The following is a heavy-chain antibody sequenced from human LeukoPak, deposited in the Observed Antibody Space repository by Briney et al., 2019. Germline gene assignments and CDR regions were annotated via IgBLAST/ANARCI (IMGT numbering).Heavy chain of an antibody. D-gene: IGHD2-8*02. CDR1: GGSISSYY. V-gene: IGHV4-59*12. J-gene: IGHJ4*02. Sequence: SETLSLTCTVSGGSISSYYWSWIRQPPGKGLEWIGYIYYSGSTNYKSSLKSRVTISVDTSKNQFSLKLSSVTAADTAVYYCARGPRSWSRSNDYWGQGTLVTVSS. CDR2: IYYSGST. CDR3: ARGPRSWSRSNDY.